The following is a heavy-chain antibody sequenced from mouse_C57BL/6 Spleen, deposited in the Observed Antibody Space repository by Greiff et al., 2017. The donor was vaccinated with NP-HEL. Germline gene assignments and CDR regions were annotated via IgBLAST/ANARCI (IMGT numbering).Heavy chain of an antibody. V-gene: IGHV1-64*01. D-gene: IGHD3-2*02. CDR2: IHPNSGST. CDR1: GYTFTSYW. CDR3: ARSPAQAGFAY. Sequence: QVQLQQSGAELVKPGASVKLSCKASGYTFTSYWMHWVKQRPGQGLEWIGMIHPNSGSTNYNEKFKSKATLTVDKSSSTAYMQLSSLTSEDSAVYYCARSPAQAGFAYWGQGTLVTVSA. J-gene: IGHJ3*01.